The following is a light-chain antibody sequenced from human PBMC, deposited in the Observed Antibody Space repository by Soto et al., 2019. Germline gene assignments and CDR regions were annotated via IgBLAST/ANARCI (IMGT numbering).Light chain of an antibody. CDR3: QQYNNWLT. J-gene: IGKJ4*01. V-gene: IGKV3-15*01. Sequence: EIVMTQSPATLSVSPGERATLSCRASQSVSSNLAWYQQKPGQAPRLLIYGASTRATGIPARFSGSGSGTEFTITSSGLQSEDFAVYYCQQYNNWLTFGGGTKVEIK. CDR2: GAS. CDR1: QSVSSN.